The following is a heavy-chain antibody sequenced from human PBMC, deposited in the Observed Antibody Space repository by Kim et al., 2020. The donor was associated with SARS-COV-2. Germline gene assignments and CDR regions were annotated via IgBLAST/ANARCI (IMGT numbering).Heavy chain of an antibody. D-gene: IGHD3-10*01. Sequence: SETLSLTCTVSGGSISSYYWSWIRQPPGKGLEWIGYIYYSGSTNYNPSLKSRFTISVDTSKNQFSLKLSSVTAADTAVYYWARSREGGFGELLTPGYYYYGMDVWGQGTTVSVSS. J-gene: IGHJ6*02. CDR2: IYYSGST. V-gene: IGHV4-59*01. CDR3: ARSREGGFGELLTPGYYYYGMDV. CDR1: GGSISSYY.